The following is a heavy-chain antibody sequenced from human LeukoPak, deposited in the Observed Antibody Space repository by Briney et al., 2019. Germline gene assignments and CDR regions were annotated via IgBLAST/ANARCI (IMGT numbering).Heavy chain of an antibody. CDR3: AGSDYDFWSGYLGI. V-gene: IGHV1-2*02. D-gene: IGHD3-3*01. CDR2: INPNSGGT. Sequence: GASVKVSCKASGYTFTGYYMHWARQAPGQGLEWMGWINPNSGGTNYAQKFQGRVTMTRDTSISTAYMELSRLRSDDTAVYYCAGSDYDFWSGYLGIWGQGTMVTVSS. CDR1: GYTFTGYY. J-gene: IGHJ3*02.